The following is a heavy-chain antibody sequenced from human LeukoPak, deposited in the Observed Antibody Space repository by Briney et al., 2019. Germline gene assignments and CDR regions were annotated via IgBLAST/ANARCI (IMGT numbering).Heavy chain of an antibody. D-gene: IGHD2-2*01. CDR2: ISSSGSTI. J-gene: IGHJ4*02. Sequence: GGSLRLSCAASGVTFSSCEMNWVRQAPGKGLEWVSYISSSGSTIYYADSVKGRFTISRDNAKNSLYLQMNSLRAEDTAVYYCARGVVPAANVDFGFDYWGQGTLVTVSS. CDR1: GVTFSSCE. V-gene: IGHV3-48*03. CDR3: ARGVVPAANVDFGFDY.